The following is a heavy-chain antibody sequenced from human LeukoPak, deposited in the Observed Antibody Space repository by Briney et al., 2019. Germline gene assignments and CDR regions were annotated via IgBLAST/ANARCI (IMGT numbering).Heavy chain of an antibody. D-gene: IGHD1-1*01. CDR2: IKQDGSEK. V-gene: IGHV3-7*01. CDR1: GFTFSSYW. Sequence: GGSLRLSCAASGFTFSSYWMSWVRQAPGKGLEWVANIKQDGSEKYYVDSVKGRFTISRDTAKNSLYLQMNSLRAEDTAVYYCAREDGTTSFSSYYYYGMDVWGQGTTVTVSS. CDR3: AREDGTTSFSSYYYYGMDV. J-gene: IGHJ6*02.